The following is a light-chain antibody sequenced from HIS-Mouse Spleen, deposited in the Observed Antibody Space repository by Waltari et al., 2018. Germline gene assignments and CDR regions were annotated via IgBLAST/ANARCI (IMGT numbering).Light chain of an antibody. J-gene: IGLJ3*02. V-gene: IGLV3-25*03. CDR2: NDS. CDR3: QSADSSGTGWV. CDR1: ALPKQY. Sequence: SYELTQPPSVSVSPGQTARITCSGDALPKQYAYWYQQKPGQAPVLVIYNDSERPSGIPGRFSGSSSGTTVTLTISGVQAEDEADYYCQSADSSGTGWVFGGGTKLTVL.